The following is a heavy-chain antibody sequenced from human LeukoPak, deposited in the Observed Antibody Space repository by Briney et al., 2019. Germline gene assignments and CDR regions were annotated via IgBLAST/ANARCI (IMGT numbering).Heavy chain of an antibody. D-gene: IGHD2-8*01. J-gene: IGHJ3*02. V-gene: IGHV3-21*01. Sequence: GGSLRLSCAVSGFTFSSYSINWVRQAPGKWLEWVSTISTISSYIYYEDSLKGRFTLSRDNAKNSLYLQIASLMAEGPAVYYLARDGLIGVFDIWAQGTMVSVSS. CDR3: ARDGLIGVFDI. CDR2: ISTISSYI. CDR1: GFTFSSYS.